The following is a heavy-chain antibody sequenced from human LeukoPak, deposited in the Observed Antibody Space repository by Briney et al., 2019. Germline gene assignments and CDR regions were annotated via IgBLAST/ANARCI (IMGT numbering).Heavy chain of an antibody. Sequence: GGSLRLSCVASGFTFSNYAMSWVRQAPGKGLEWVSVISGSGDTTYSADSVKGRFTISRDNSKNTLYYQLDSLTAEDTAVYYCAKDRASATYEYFQYWGQGTQVTVPS. J-gene: IGHJ1*01. CDR3: AKDRASATYEYFQY. V-gene: IGHV3-23*01. D-gene: IGHD3-10*01. CDR1: GFTFSNYA. CDR2: ISGSGDTT.